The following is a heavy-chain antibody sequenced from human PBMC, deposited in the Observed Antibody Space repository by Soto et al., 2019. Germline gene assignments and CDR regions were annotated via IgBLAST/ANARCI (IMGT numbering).Heavy chain of an antibody. Sequence: PVGSLRLSCAASGFTFSNAWMSWVRQAPGKGLEWVGRIKSKTDGGTTDYAAPVKGRFTISRDDSKNTLYLQMNSLKTEDTAVYYCTTIPTVVTEFDYWGQGTLVTVSS. V-gene: IGHV3-15*01. J-gene: IGHJ4*02. CDR2: IKSKTDGGTT. CDR3: TTIPTVVTEFDY. D-gene: IGHD4-17*01. CDR1: GFTFSNAW.